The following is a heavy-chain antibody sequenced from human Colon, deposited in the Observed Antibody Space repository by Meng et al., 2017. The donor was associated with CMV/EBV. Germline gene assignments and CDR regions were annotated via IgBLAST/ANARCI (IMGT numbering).Heavy chain of an antibody. D-gene: IGHD4-11*01. J-gene: IGHJ4*02. V-gene: IGHV1-69*05. CDR1: GGTFSSYA. Sequence: SGGTFSSYAISWVRQAPGQGLEWMGGIIPIFGTANYAQKFQGRVTITTDESTSTAYMELSSLRSEDTAVYYCAKGSTVTGGSYFDYWGQGTLVTVSS. CDR2: IIPIFGTA. CDR3: AKGSTVTGGSYFDY.